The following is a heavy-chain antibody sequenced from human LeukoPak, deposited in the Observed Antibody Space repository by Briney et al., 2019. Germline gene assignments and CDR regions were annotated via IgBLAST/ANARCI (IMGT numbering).Heavy chain of an antibody. J-gene: IGHJ6*03. Sequence: PSETLSLTCTVSGYSISSGYYWGWIRQPPGKGLEWIGSIYHSGSTYYNPSLKSRVTISVDTSKNQFSLKLSSVTAADTAVYYCARDSQSSSVDYYMDVWGKGTTVTVSS. V-gene: IGHV4-38-2*02. CDR2: IYHSGST. D-gene: IGHD6-6*01. CDR3: ARDSQSSSVDYYMDV. CDR1: GYSISSGYY.